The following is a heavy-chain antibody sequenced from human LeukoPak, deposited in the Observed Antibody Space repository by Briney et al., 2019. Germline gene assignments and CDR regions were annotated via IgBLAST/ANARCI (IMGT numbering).Heavy chain of an antibody. CDR2: TPYSGDT. D-gene: IGHD6-13*01. CDR3: VRSLATSGMY. Sequence: SETLSLTCTVSGGSISGSSYYWGWIRQPPGKGLEWIGSTPYSGDTVYNPSLKSRIIISVDTSKNLFSLKLTSVTAADTAVYYCVRSLATSGMYWGQGTLVTVSS. J-gene: IGHJ4*02. V-gene: IGHV4-39*01. CDR1: GGSISGSSYY.